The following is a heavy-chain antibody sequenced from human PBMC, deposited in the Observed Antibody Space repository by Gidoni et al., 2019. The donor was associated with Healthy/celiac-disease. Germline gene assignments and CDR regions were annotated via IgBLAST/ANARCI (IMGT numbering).Heavy chain of an antibody. Sequence: EVQLVESGGGLVKPGGSLSLSCAASGFTFSSYSRNWVRQAPGKGLEWVSYISSSSSYIYYADSVKGRFTISRDNAKNSLYLQMNSLRAEDTAVYYCARSSGWYHYWGQGTLVTVSS. CDR3: ARSSGWYHY. CDR2: ISSSSSYI. D-gene: IGHD6-19*01. J-gene: IGHJ4*02. V-gene: IGHV3-21*01. CDR1: GFTFSSYS.